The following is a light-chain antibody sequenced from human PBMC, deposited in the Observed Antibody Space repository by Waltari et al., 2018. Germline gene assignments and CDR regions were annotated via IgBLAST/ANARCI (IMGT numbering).Light chain of an antibody. CDR2: DAS. CDR3: QKYVNLPAT. Sequence: EIVLTQSPGTLSLSPGERATLSCRASQSVSKYLAWYQQKPGQAPRLLIYDASTRATGIPDRFSGSGSGTDFSLTISRLEPEYFAVYYCQKYVNLPATFGQGTKVEIK. V-gene: IGKV3-20*01. CDR1: QSVSKY. J-gene: IGKJ1*01.